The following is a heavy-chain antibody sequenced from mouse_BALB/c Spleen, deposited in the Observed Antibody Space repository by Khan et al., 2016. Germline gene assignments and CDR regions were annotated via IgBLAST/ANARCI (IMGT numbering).Heavy chain of an antibody. CDR1: GFTFNTYA. CDR3: AIAKVVADY. J-gene: IGHJ2*01. CDR2: IRSKSNNYAT. Sequence: EMQLVESGGGLVQPKGSLKLSCAASGFTFNTYAMNWVRQAPGKGLEWVARIRSKSNNYATYYADSVKDRFTISRDDSQSMLYLQMNNLKTEDTATYYCAIAKVVADYWGQGTTLTVSS. D-gene: IGHD1-1*01. V-gene: IGHV10-1*02.